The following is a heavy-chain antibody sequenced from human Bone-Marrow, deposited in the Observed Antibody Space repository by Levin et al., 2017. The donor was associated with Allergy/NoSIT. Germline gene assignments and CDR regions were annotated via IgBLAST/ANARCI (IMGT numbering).Heavy chain of an antibody. CDR1: GGSFSGYS. V-gene: IGHV4-34*01. CDR3: GSSPSSGAWSLDY. J-gene: IGHJ4*02. CDR2: INQSGST. D-gene: IGHD6-25*01. Sequence: KPSETLSLTCAIYGGSFSGYSWSWIRQPPGEGLEWIGEINQSGSTDYNPSLKSRVTISLDTSKNQFSLRVSSVTAADTAVYYCGSSPSSGAWSLDYWGQGTLVTVSS.